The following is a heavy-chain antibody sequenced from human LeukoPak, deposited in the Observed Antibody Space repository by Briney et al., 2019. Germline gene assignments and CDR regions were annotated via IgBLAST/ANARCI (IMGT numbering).Heavy chain of an antibody. D-gene: IGHD2-2*01. Sequence: GGSLRLSCVASGVTLSNYAMSWARQAPGKGLEWVSGISSSGSGGNTYYADSVKGRFTISRDSSRNTLFLHMNTLRAEDTALYYCARESEGGTGTSCPDYWGQGTLVTVSS. CDR3: ARESEGGTGTSCPDY. CDR2: ISSSGSGGNT. V-gene: IGHV3-23*01. J-gene: IGHJ4*02. CDR1: GVTLSNYA.